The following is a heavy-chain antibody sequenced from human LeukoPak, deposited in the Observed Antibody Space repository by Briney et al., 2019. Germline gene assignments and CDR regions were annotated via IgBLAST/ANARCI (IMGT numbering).Heavy chain of an antibody. V-gene: IGHV1-69*06. CDR3: ARDSYYYYYMDV. CDR1: GGTFSSYA. CDR2: IIPIFGTA. Sequence: SVKVSCKASGGTFSSYAISWVRQAPGQGLEWMGGIIPIFGTANYAQKFQGRVTITADKSTSTAYMELSSLRSEDTAVYYCARDSYYYYYMDVWGKGTTVTVSS. J-gene: IGHJ6*03.